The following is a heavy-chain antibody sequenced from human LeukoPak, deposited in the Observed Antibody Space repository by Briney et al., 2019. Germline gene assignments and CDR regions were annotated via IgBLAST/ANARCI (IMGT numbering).Heavy chain of an antibody. CDR3: ARFGDEAAVDA. J-gene: IGHJ5*02. V-gene: IGHV3-7*01. Sequence: GGSLRLSCAASGFTFRTYWMTWVRQAPGEGLEWVANIEPPGSETYYVAPAKGRFTISRDNARNLLYLQMNSLRAEDTALYYCARFGDEAAVDAWGQGTLVTVSS. D-gene: IGHD3-10*01. CDR2: IEPPGSET. CDR1: GFTFRTYW.